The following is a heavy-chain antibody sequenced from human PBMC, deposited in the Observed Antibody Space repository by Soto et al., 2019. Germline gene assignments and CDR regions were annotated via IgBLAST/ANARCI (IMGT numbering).Heavy chain of an antibody. CDR3: VRYCSTTKCPFDY. J-gene: IGHJ4*02. CDR1: GGSISSGGSY. D-gene: IGHD2-2*01. CDR2: IYYSGNT. Sequence: SETLSLTCTVSGGSISSGGSYWGWIRQPPGKGLEWIGYIYYSGNTYFNPSLKGRVTLSVDTSKNQFSLNLSSVTAADTAVYYCVRYCSTTKCPFDYWGQGTLVTVSS. V-gene: IGHV4-30-4*01.